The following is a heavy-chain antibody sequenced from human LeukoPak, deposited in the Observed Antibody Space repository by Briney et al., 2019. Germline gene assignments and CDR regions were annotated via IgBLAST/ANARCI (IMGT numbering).Heavy chain of an antibody. V-gene: IGHV3-23*01. CDR1: GFTFSSYA. D-gene: IGHD3-22*01. CDR3: PRVFSYYTYSFDY. Sequence: GGSLRLSCAASGFTFSSYAMSWVRQAPGKGLEWVSSISGSGGSTYYADSVKGRFTISRDNAKNSLYLQMNSLRAEDTAVYYCPRVFSYYTYSFDYWGQGTLVTVSS. CDR2: ISGSGGST. J-gene: IGHJ4*02.